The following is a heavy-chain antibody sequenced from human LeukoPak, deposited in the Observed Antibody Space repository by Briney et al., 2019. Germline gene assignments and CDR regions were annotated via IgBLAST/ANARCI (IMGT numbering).Heavy chain of an antibody. V-gene: IGHV1-18*01. Sequence: ASVKVSCKASGYTFTSYVITWVRQAPGQGLEWMGWISAYNGNTNYAQKIQGRVTMTTDRSTSTAYLELRSLRSDDTAVYYCARGTYLDYWGQGTLVTVSS. CDR2: ISAYNGNT. J-gene: IGHJ4*02. CDR1: GYTFTSYV. CDR3: ARGTYLDY.